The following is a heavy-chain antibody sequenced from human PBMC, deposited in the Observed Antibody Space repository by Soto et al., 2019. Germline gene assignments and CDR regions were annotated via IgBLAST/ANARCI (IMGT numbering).Heavy chain of an antibody. CDR1: GGSFSGYY. CDR3: ARASWAYYYYGMDV. Sequence: QVQLQQWGAGLLKPSETLSLTCAVYGGSFSGYYWSWIRQPPGKGLEWIGEINHSGSTNYNPSLKSRVTRSVDTSKNQFSLKLSSVTAADTAVYYCARASWAYYYYGMDVWGQGTTVTVSS. CDR2: INHSGST. D-gene: IGHD7-27*01. J-gene: IGHJ6*02. V-gene: IGHV4-34*01.